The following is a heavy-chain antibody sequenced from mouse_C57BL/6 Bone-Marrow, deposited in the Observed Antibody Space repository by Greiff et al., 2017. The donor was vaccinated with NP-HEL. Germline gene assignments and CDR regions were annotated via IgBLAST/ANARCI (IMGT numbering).Heavy chain of an antibody. D-gene: IGHD2-4*01. V-gene: IGHV1-61*01. CDR3: ARRGLRRCLYFDY. J-gene: IGHJ2*01. CDR2: IYPSDSET. Sequence: QVQLQQPGAELVRPGSSVKLSCKASGYTFTSYWMDWVKQRPGQGLEWIGNIYPSDSETHYNQKFKDKATLTVDQSSSTAYMQLSSLTSEDSAVYYCARRGLRRCLYFDYWGQGTTLTVSS. CDR1: GYTFTSYW.